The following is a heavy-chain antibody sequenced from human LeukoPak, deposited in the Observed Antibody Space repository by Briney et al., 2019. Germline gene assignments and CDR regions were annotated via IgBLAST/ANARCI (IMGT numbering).Heavy chain of an antibody. CDR3: AKDRGYMDSRLGFDY. V-gene: IGHV3-23*01. CDR1: GFTFGSYA. Sequence: GGSLRLSCAASGFTFGSYAMSWVRQAPGKWLEWVSAISGSGGSTYYADSVKGRFTISRDNSKNTLYLQMNSLRAEDTAVYYCAKDRGYMDSRLGFDYWGQGTLVTVSS. CDR2: ISGSGGST. J-gene: IGHJ4*02. D-gene: IGHD3-10*01.